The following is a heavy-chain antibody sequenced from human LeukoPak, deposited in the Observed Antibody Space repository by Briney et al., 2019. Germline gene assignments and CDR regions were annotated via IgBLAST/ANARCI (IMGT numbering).Heavy chain of an antibody. CDR2: IYYSGST. D-gene: IGHD3-16*01. V-gene: IGHV4-39*07. Sequence: SETLSLTCTVSGGSISSSSYYWGWIRQPPGKGLEWIGSIYYSGSTNYNPSLKSRVTISVDTSKNQFSLKLTSVTAADTAVYYCARETSQKGAHYMDVWGKGTTVTISS. CDR1: GGSISSSSYY. J-gene: IGHJ6*03. CDR3: ARETSQKGAHYMDV.